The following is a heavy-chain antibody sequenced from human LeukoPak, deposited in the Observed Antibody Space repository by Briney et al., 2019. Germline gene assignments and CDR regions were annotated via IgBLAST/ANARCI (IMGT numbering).Heavy chain of an antibody. CDR1: GGSISSGSYY. CDR3: VRGVRDVAAPLYYMDV. J-gene: IGHJ6*03. D-gene: IGHD3-10*01. CDR2: IYTSGST. V-gene: IGHV4-61*02. Sequence: SETLSLTCTVAGGSISSGSYYWSWIRQPAGKGLEWIGRIYTSGSTNYNPSLKSRVTISVDTSKNQLSLKLNFVTAADTAVYYCVRGVRDVAAPLYYMDVWGKGNPGHRLL.